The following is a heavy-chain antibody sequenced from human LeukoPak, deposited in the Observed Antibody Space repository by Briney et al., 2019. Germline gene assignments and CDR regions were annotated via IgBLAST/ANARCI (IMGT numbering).Heavy chain of an antibody. D-gene: IGHD6-13*01. Sequence: GRSLRLSCAASGFTFSSYGMHWVRQAPGKGLEWVAVISYDGSNKYYADSVKGRFTISRDNSKNTLYLQMNSLRAEDTAVYYCAKVGSGYSSSWYQGGEYFQHWGQGTLVTVSS. CDR1: GFTFSSYG. V-gene: IGHV3-30*18. J-gene: IGHJ1*01. CDR3: AKVGSGYSSSWYQGGEYFQH. CDR2: ISYDGSNK.